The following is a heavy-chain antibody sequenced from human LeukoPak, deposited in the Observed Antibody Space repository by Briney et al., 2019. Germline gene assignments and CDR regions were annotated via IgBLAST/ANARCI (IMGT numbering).Heavy chain of an antibody. D-gene: IGHD3-22*01. CDR2: IYTSGST. Sequence: SSETLSLTCTVSGVSIFSYYWSWIRQPAGKGLEWIGRIYTSGSTNYNPSLKSRVTISVDTSKNQFSLKLSSVTAADTAVYYCARGSTFLYYYDSSGYYGLPPNFDYWGQGTLVTVSS. CDR3: ARGSTFLYYYDSSGYYGLPPNFDY. V-gene: IGHV4-4*07. CDR1: GVSIFSYY. J-gene: IGHJ4*02.